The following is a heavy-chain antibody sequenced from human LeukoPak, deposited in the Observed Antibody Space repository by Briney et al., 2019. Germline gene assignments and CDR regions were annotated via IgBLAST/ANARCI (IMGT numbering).Heavy chain of an antibody. J-gene: IGHJ4*02. CDR3: VRGMGGSGWPTH. Sequence: ETLSLTCAVYGGSFSGYYWSWVRQAPGKGLEWVSVIYSGGSTNYADSVKGRFTISRDNSKNTLYLQMNSLRAEDTAVYYCVRGMGGSGWPTHWGQGTLVTVSS. CDR2: IYSGGST. D-gene: IGHD6-19*01. CDR1: GGSFSGYY. V-gene: IGHV3-53*01.